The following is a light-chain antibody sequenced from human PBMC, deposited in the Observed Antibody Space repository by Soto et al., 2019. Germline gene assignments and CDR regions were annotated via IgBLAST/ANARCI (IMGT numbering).Light chain of an antibody. J-gene: IGLJ1*01. Sequence: QSAQTQPPSASGSPGQSVTISCTGTSSDVGGYNYVSWYQQYPGKAPKLMIYEVNKRPSGVPDRFSGSKSGITASLTVSGLQAEDEADYYCTSYTGSNNYVFGPGTKLTVL. CDR1: SSDVGGYNY. CDR3: TSYTGSNNYV. V-gene: IGLV2-8*01. CDR2: EVN.